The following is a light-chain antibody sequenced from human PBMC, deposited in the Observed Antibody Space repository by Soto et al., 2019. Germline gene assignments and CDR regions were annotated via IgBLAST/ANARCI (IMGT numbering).Light chain of an antibody. V-gene: IGKV1-5*01. CDR1: QSVTSW. CDR3: HHYNSYPGT. CDR2: DAS. J-gene: IGKJ1*01. Sequence: DVQMTQSPSTLSASVGDRVTITFRASQSVTSWLAWYQQKPGKAPKVLIYDASSLESGVPSRFRGSGSWTEFTLTISSLHPDDFASYYCHHYNSYPGTFGQGTKVEIK.